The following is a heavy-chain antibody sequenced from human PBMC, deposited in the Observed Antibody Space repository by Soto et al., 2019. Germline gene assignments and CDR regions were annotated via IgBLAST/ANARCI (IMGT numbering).Heavy chain of an antibody. Sequence: HPGGSLRLSCAASGFTFDDYAMHWVRQAPGKGLGWVSGISWNSGSIGYADSVKGRFTISRDNAKNSLYLQMNSLRAEDTALYYCAKDLVPAALITGMDYWGQGTLVTVSS. CDR2: ISWNSGSI. D-gene: IGHD2-2*01. CDR1: GFTFDDYA. V-gene: IGHV3-9*01. J-gene: IGHJ4*02. CDR3: AKDLVPAALITGMDY.